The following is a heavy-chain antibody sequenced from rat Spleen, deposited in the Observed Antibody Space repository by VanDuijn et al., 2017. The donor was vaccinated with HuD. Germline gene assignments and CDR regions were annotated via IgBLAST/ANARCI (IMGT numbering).Heavy chain of an antibody. J-gene: IGHJ2*01. CDR2: IWTGGNT. D-gene: IGHD1-1*01. V-gene: IGHV2-15*01. CDR1: GFSITSYS. CDR3: TRGRSGDGYYFDY. Sequence: QVQLKETGPGLVQPSETLSLTCTVSGFSITSYSVSWVRQPPGKGLEWMGVIWTGGNTAYNSLLKSRLSINRDTSKSQVFLKMNSLQTEDTAIYFCTRGRSGDGYYFDYWGQGVMVTVSS.